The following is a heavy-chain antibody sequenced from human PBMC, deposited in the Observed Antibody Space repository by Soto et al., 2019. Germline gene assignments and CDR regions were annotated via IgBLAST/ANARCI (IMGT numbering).Heavy chain of an antibody. CDR2: IYYNGST. V-gene: IGHV4-31*03. CDR1: GLSISSASYY. Sequence: QVLLQESGPGLIKPSQTLSLTCTVSGLSISSASYYWSWIRQHPGKGLEWVANIYYNGSTYYSPSLKSRVTVWVDPSQNQFSLRLNSVAAADTAVYYCARYRTSGSWSKLDYWGRGTLVSVSA. D-gene: IGHD6-25*01. J-gene: IGHJ4*02. CDR3: ARYRTSGSWSKLDY.